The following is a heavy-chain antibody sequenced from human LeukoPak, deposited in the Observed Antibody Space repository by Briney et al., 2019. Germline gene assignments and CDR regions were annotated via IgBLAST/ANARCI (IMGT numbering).Heavy chain of an antibody. D-gene: IGHD3-3*01. CDR1: GGSISGYY. CDR3: ARRRGDFWSDYYAFDY. CDR2: IYYSGDT. Sequence: SETLSLTCTVSGGSISGYYWSWIRQPAGKGLEWMGYIYYSGDTNYNPSLTSRVIISLDTSKNQFSLKLSSVTAADTAVYYCARRRGDFWSDYYAFDYWGQGTLVTISS. V-gene: IGHV4-59*08. J-gene: IGHJ4*02.